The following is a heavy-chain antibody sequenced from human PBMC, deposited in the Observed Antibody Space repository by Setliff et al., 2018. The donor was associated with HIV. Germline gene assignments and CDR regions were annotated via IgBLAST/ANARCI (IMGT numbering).Heavy chain of an antibody. CDR3: ARGQPQGGGTYWSAFDI. J-gene: IGHJ3*02. V-gene: IGHV1-69*06. Sequence: SVKVSCKASGGTFSSYAISWVRQAPGQGLEWMGRIIPIFDAVNYAQKFQARITINADKSTNTAYMELRSLRSADTAVYYCARGQPQGGGTYWSAFDIWGQGTMVTVSS. D-gene: IGHD1-26*01. CDR1: GGTFSSYA. CDR2: IIPIFDAV.